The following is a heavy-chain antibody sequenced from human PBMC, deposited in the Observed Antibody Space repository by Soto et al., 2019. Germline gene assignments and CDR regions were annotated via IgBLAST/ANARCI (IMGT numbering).Heavy chain of an antibody. V-gene: IGHV3-23*01. Sequence: GGSLRLSCAASGFTFTSYAMSWVRQAPGKGLEWVSAITSGGGSTAYYADSVKGRFTISRDNSNNTVFLQMNSLRAEDTALYYCAKVRVILVARGYFDLWGRGTLVTVSS. CDR1: GFTFTSYA. J-gene: IGHJ2*01. CDR2: TSGGGSTA. D-gene: IGHD3-22*01. CDR3: AKVRVILVARGYFDL.